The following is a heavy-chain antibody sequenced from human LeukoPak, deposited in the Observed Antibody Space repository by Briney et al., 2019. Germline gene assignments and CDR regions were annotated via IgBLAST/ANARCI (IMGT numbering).Heavy chain of an antibody. D-gene: IGHD3-22*01. J-gene: IGHJ4*02. CDR3: ARGQYYYDSSGYYVDY. CDR2: IYYSGST. Sequence: PSQTLSLTCTVSGGSISSGDYYWRWIRQPPGKGLEWIGYIYYSGSTYYNPSLKSRVTISVDTSKNQFSLRLSSVTAADTAVYYCARGQYYYDSSGYYVDYWGQGTLVTVSS. V-gene: IGHV4-30-4*08. CDR1: GGSISSGDYY.